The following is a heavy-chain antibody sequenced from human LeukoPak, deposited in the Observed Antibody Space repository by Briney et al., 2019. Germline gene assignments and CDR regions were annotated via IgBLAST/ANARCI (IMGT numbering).Heavy chain of an antibody. CDR3: ATYYDSGVYYPF. CDR2: FYYSGSP. V-gene: IGHV4-59*08. CDR1: GASISSYN. J-gene: IGHJ4*02. Sequence: SETLSLTCSVSGASISSYNWGWIRQPPGPRLERIGHFYYSGSPNYPPSPRSRLTMSVDTSKNQFSLTLASATAADTALYYCATYYDSGVYYPFWGLGILVTVSS. D-gene: IGHD3-22*01.